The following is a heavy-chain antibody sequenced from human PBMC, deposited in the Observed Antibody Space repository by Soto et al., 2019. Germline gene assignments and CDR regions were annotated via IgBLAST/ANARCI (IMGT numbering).Heavy chain of an antibody. V-gene: IGHV3-74*01. CDR1: GFTFNDYW. Sequence: EVQLVESGGGLVQPGGSLRLSCAVSGFTFNDYWMHWVRQAPGKGLVWVSRINYDGTSTAYADSVEGRFTISRDNADNTLYLQMISLRTEDSAIYFCARDRNGDYVDWGQGTLVTVSS. D-gene: IGHD4-17*01. CDR3: ARDRNGDYVD. CDR2: INYDGTST. J-gene: IGHJ4*02.